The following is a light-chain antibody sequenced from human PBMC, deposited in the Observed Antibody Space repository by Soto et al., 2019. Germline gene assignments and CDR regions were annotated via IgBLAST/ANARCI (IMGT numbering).Light chain of an antibody. CDR3: QSYDSTLSDRYV. Sequence: QSVLTQPPSGSGAPGQRGTISRTGSSSSIGAGYDVHWYQQRPGTAPKLLIFGNSNRPSGVPDRFSGSKSGTSASLTITGLQAEDEGDYYCQSYDSTLSDRYVFGSGTKLTVL. J-gene: IGLJ1*01. V-gene: IGLV1-40*01. CDR2: GNS. CDR1: SSSIGAGYD.